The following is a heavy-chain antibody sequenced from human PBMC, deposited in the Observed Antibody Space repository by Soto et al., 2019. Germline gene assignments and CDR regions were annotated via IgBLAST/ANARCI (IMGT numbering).Heavy chain of an antibody. CDR2: IDPSDSYT. D-gene: IGHD3-10*01. V-gene: IGHV5-10-1*01. CDR3: ARLGSGSGSTYYYYYGMDV. Sequence: GESLKISCKGSGYSFTSYWISWVRQMPGKGLEWMGRIDPSDSYTNYSPSFQGHVTISADKSIGTAYLQWSSLKASDTAMYYCARLGSGSGSTYYYYYGMDVWGQGTTVTVSS. CDR1: GYSFTSYW. J-gene: IGHJ6*02.